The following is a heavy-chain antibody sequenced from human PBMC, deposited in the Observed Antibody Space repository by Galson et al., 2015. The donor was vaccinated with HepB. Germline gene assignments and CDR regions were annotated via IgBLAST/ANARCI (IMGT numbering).Heavy chain of an antibody. D-gene: IGHD6-19*01. Sequence: SLRLSCATSGFTFSHYWMTWVRQAPGKGLEWVANIKEDGSEKNYVGSVKGRFTISRDNAKNSLYLQMISLRVEDTAVYYCAGDGVIAVAAPPCDHWGHGTLVTVSS. J-gene: IGHJ4*01. V-gene: IGHV3-7*03. CDR2: IKEDGSEK. CDR1: GFTFSHYW. CDR3: AGDGVIAVAAPPCDH.